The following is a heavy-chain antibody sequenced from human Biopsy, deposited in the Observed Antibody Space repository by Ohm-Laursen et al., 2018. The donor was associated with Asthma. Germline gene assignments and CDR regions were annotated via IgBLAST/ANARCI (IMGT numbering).Heavy chain of an antibody. J-gene: IGHJ6*02. V-gene: IGHV3-30*03. CDR1: GFTFSSYG. CDR3: AREGGDYLSGYYYYGMDV. D-gene: IGHD4-17*01. Sequence: SLRLSCAASGFTFSSYGMHWVRQAPGKGLEWVAVISYDGSNKYYADSVKGRFNISRDNSKNTLYLQMNSLRAEDTAVYYCAREGGDYLSGYYYYGMDVWGQGTTVTVSS. CDR2: ISYDGSNK.